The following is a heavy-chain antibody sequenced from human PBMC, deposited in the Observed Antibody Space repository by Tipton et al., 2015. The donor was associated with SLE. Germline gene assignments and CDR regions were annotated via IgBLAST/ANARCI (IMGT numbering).Heavy chain of an antibody. J-gene: IGHJ4*02. CDR1: SISSYY. CDR3: AGDRVDY. Sequence: SISSYYWGWVRQAPGKGLEWVSSISSSSSYIYYADSVKGRFTISRDNAKNSLYLQMNSLRAEDTAVYYCAGDRVDYWGQGTLVTVSS. CDR2: ISSSSSYI. D-gene: IGHD7-27*01. V-gene: IGHV3-21*01.